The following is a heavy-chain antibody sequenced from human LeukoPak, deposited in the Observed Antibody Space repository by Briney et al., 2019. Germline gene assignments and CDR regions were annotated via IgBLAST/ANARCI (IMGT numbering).Heavy chain of an antibody. J-gene: IGHJ4*02. D-gene: IGHD2-15*01. CDR3: ARVGCSGGSCYSYFHY. V-gene: IGHV3-7*04. CDR1: GFTFSSYW. CDR2: IKQDGSEK. Sequence: AGSLRLSCAASGFTFSSYWMTWVRQAPGKGLEWVANIKQDGSEKYYVDSVKGRFTISRDNAKNSLYLQMNSLRAEDTAVYYCARVGCSGGSCYSYFHYWGQGTLVTVSS.